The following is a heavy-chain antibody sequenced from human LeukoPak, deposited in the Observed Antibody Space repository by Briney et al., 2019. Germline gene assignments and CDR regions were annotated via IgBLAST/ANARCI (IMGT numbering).Heavy chain of an antibody. CDR1: GFTFDDYA. CDR2: ISWNSGSI. Sequence: GGSLRLSCAASGFTFDDYAMHWVRQAPGKGLEWVSGISWNSGSIGYADSVKGRFTISRDNAKNSLYLQMNSLRAEDTALYYCAKGYFGWLMPPFDPWGQGTLVTVSS. CDR3: AKGYFGWLMPPFDP. D-gene: IGHD3-9*01. V-gene: IGHV3-9*01. J-gene: IGHJ5*02.